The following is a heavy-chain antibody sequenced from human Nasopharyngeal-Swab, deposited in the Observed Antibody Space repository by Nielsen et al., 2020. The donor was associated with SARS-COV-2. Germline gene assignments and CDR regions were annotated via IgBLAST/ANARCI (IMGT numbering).Heavy chain of an antibody. CDR2: INHDGSQK. J-gene: IGHJ1*01. D-gene: IGHD6-13*01. V-gene: IGHV3-7*01. CDR3: ARESSAADY. Sequence: GESLKISCGASDFTFSHYWMSWVRQAPGKGLEWVANINHDGSQKYYVDSVKGRFTISRDNSKNSICLQMDRLRVEDTAVYYCARESSAADYWGQGTLVTVSS. CDR1: DFTFSHYW.